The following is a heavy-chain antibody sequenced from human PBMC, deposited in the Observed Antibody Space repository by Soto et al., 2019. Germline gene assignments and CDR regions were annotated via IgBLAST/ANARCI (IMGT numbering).Heavy chain of an antibody. CDR2: IVVGSGNT. CDR1: GFTFTNSA. D-gene: IGHD6-6*01. CDR3: ARESIAARILNWIDP. J-gene: IGHJ5*02. V-gene: IGHV1-58*02. Sequence: SVKVSCKASGFTFTNSAIQWVRQARGQRLEWIGWIVVGSGNTNYAQKFQGRLTITRDTSTSTAYMELSSLRSEDTAVYYCARESIAARILNWIDPWGQGTLVTVSS.